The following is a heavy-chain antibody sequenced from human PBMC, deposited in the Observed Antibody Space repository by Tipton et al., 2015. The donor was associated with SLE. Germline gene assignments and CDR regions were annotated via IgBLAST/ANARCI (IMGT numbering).Heavy chain of an antibody. V-gene: IGHV3-7*01. J-gene: IGHJ5*02. CDR3: ARTPGYCSGGNCYLWFDP. Sequence: GSLRLSCAASGFALSNFWMNWVRQAPGKELEWVANIKQDGSETYYVDSVKGRFTISRDNAKNSLYLQMNSLRAEDTAVYYCARTPGYCSGGNCYLWFDPWGQGTLVTVSS. CDR2: IKQDGSET. CDR1: GFALSNFW. D-gene: IGHD2-15*01.